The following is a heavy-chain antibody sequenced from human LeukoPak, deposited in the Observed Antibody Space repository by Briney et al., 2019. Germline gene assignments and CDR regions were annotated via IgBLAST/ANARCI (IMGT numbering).Heavy chain of an antibody. J-gene: IGHJ4*02. CDR2: INPSGGST. V-gene: IGHV1-46*01. Sequence: ASVKVSCKASGYTFTSYYMHWVRQAPGQGLEWMGIINPSGGSTSYAQKFQGRVTMTRDMSTSTVYMELSSLRSEDTAVYYCARDPTRGYGDYGGGYYFDYWGQGTLVTVSS. CDR1: GYTFTSYY. CDR3: ARDPTRGYGDYGGGYYFDY. D-gene: IGHD4-17*01.